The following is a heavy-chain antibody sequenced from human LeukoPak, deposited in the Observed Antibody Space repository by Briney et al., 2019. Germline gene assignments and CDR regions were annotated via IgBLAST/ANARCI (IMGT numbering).Heavy chain of an antibody. CDR1: GFTFSSYG. CDR3: ARDFSNRFDP. CDR2: ISYDGSNK. V-gene: IGHV3-30*03. D-gene: IGHD3-3*01. J-gene: IGHJ5*02. Sequence: PGGSLRLSCAASGFTFSSYGMHWVRQAPGKGLEWVAVISYDGSNKYYADSVKGRFTISSDDSKNTLYLQMNSLRAEDTAVYYCARDFSNRFDPWGQGTLVTVSS.